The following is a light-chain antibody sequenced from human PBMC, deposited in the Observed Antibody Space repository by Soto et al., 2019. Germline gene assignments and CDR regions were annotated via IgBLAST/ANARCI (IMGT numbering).Light chain of an antibody. CDR2: DAS. Sequence: LTQSPATLSLSPGETATLSCRASQSVGGLLAWYQQKPGQAPRLLISDASNRATGTPARFSGSGSETDFTLTISGLEPEDSAVYYCQQRHSWLSFGGGTKVEIK. CDR3: QQRHSWLS. CDR1: QSVGGL. V-gene: IGKV3-11*01. J-gene: IGKJ4*01.